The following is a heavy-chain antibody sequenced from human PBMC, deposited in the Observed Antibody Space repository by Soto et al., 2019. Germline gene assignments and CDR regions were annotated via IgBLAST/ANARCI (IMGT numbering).Heavy chain of an antibody. D-gene: IGHD5-12*01. CDR3: AFKRFGYDRDPHSFPTQRSSDL. J-gene: IGHJ2*01. CDR2: IYYSGST. Sequence: WIGYIYYSGSTNYNPSLKSRVTISVDTSKNQFSLKLSSVTAADTAVYYCAFKRFGYDRDPHSFPTQRSSDL. V-gene: IGHV4-59*01.